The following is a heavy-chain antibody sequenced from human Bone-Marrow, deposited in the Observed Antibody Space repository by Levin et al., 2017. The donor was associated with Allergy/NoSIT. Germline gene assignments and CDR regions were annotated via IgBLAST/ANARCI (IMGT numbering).Heavy chain of an antibody. CDR3: AKDVYDYGDHMGGWFDP. J-gene: IGHJ5*02. CDR2: ISYDGNDQ. CDR1: GFTFYNFG. D-gene: IGHD4/OR15-4a*01. V-gene: IGHV3-30*18. Sequence: GGSLRLSCAASGFTFYNFGMHWVRQAPGKGLEWVAVISYDGNDQYYADSVKGRFTISRDNFKNTLYLQVNSLRAEDTAVYYCAKDVYDYGDHMGGWFDPWGQGTLVTVSS.